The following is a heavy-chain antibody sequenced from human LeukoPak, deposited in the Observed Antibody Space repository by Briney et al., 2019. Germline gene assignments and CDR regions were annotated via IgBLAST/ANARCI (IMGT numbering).Heavy chain of an antibody. CDR2: ISYDGSNK. Sequence: SGGSLRLSCAASGFTFSSYAMHWVRQAPGKGLEWVAVISYDGSNKYYADSVKGRFTISRDNSKNTLYLQMNSLRAEDTVVYYCAGARKTSLLRNTYYYYGMDVWGQGTTVTVSS. CDR3: AGARKTSLLRNTYYYYGMDV. D-gene: IGHD2-15*01. J-gene: IGHJ6*02. CDR1: GFTFSSYA. V-gene: IGHV3-30-3*01.